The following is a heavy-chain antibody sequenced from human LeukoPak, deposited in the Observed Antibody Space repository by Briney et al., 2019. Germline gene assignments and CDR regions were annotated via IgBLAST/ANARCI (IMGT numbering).Heavy chain of an antibody. CDR2: IYYSGST. D-gene: IGHD2-2*01. J-gene: IGHJ3*02. CDR1: GGSISTYY. CDR3: ARRVVVVSATIRNDAFDI. V-gene: IGHV4-59*01. Sequence: SETLSLTCTVSGGSISTYYWNWLRQPPGKGLEWIGYIYYSGSTKYNPSLKSRVTISVDTSKNQFSLKLNSVPAADTAVYYCARRVVVVSATIRNDAFDIWGQGTMVTVSS.